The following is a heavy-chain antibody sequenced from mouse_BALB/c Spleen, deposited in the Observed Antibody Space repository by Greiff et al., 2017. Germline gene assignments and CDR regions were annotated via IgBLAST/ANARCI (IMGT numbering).Heavy chain of an antibody. CDR1: GYSITSDYA. Sequence: EVKVEESGPGLVKPSQSLSLTCTVTGYSITSDYAWNWIRQFPGNKLEWMGYISYSGSTSYNPSLKSRISITRDTSKNQFFLQLNSVTTEDTATYYCARRGDYRYDVVYFDYWGQGTTLTVSS. CDR2: ISYSGST. J-gene: IGHJ2*01. CDR3: ARRGDYRYDVVYFDY. D-gene: IGHD2-14*01. V-gene: IGHV3-2*02.